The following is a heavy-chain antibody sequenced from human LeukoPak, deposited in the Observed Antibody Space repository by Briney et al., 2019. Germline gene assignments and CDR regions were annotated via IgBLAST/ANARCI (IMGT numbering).Heavy chain of an antibody. D-gene: IGHD4-17*01. CDR3: ARPNDYGDYVAFDI. CDR2: ISSSSSYI. V-gene: IGHV3-21*01. J-gene: IGHJ3*02. CDR1: GFTFSSYS. Sequence: PGGSLRLSCAASGFTFSSYSMNWVRQAPGEGLEWVSSISSSSSYIYYADSVKGRFTISRDNAKNSLYLQMNSLRAEDTAVYYCARPNDYGDYVAFDIWGQGTMVTVSS.